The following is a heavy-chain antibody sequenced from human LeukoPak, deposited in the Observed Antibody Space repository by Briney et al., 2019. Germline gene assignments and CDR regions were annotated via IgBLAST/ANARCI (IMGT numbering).Heavy chain of an antibody. J-gene: IGHJ3*02. CDR3: ARGPPDCSSTSCYAFDAFEI. V-gene: IGHV4-39*07. CDR1: GFSISISGYY. Sequence: SETLSLSCAASGFSISISGYYWGWIRQPPGKGLEWYGSMYSSGSTYDNSSLKSRVTISADTSKNQFSLKLSSVTAADTAVYYCARGPPDCSSTSCYAFDAFEIWGQGTMVSVSS. D-gene: IGHD2-2*01. CDR2: MYSSGST.